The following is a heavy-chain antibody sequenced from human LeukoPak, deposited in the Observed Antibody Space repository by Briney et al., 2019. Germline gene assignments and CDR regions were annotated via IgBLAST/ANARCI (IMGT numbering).Heavy chain of an antibody. CDR3: ASSFSTVDY. CDR2: ISSDGSNT. Sequence: GGSLRVSCAASGFTFSSYWMHWVRQAPGKGLVWVSRISSDGSNTGYADSVKGRFTISRDNAKNTVYLQMNSLGAEDTAVYYCASSFSTVDYWGQGTLVTVSS. V-gene: IGHV3-74*01. J-gene: IGHJ4*02. CDR1: GFTFSSYW. D-gene: IGHD3/OR15-3a*01.